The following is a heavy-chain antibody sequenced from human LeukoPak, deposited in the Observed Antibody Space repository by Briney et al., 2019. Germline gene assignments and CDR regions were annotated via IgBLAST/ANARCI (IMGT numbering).Heavy chain of an antibody. Sequence: ASVKVSCKVSGYTLTELSMHWVRQAPGKGLEWMGGFDPEDGETIYAQKLQGRVTMTEDTSTDTAYMELSSLRSEDTAVYYCATSPGSGSYKYYFDYWGQGTLVTVSS. J-gene: IGHJ4*02. D-gene: IGHD1-26*01. CDR3: ATSPGSGSYKYYFDY. CDR1: GYTLTELS. V-gene: IGHV1-24*01. CDR2: FDPEDGET.